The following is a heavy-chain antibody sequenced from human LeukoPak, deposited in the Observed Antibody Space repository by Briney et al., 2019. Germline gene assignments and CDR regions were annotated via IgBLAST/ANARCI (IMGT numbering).Heavy chain of an antibody. CDR3: ARGTGTTGLGY. J-gene: IGHJ4*02. D-gene: IGHD1-1*01. CDR2: ISNSNSTI. V-gene: IGHV3-48*04. Sequence: GGSLRLSCAASGFTFSSYSMNWVRQAPREGLEWVSYISNSNSTIYYSDSVKGRFTISRDNAKNSLYLQMNSLRAEDTAVYYCARGTGTTGLGYWGQGTLVTVSS. CDR1: GFTFSSYS.